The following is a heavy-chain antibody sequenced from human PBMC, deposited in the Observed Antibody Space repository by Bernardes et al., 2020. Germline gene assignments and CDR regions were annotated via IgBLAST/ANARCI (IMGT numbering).Heavy chain of an antibody. CDR1: GYDFRSYG. CDR3: ARDFIYYVGRLFDY. D-gene: IGHD3-16*01. V-gene: IGHV1-18*01. CDR2: ISVYNGDI. J-gene: IGHJ4*02. Sequence: ASVKVSCKTSGYDFRSYGFSWVRQAPGRGLEWMGWISVYNGDIKYAQNFQGRATLTTDTSTTTAYLELRSLRSDDTAVYYCARDFIYYVGRLFDYWGQGTLVTVSS.